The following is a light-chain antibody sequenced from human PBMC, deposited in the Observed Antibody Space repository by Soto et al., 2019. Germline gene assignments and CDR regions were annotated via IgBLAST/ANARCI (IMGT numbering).Light chain of an antibody. J-gene: IGLJ1*01. CDR2: DVS. CDR1: SSDVGGYNY. Sequence: ALTQPASVSGSPGQSITVSCTGTSSDVGGYNYVSWYQQHPGKAPKLMIYDVSNRPSGVSNRFSGSKSGNTASLTISGLQAEDEADYYCSSYTSSNTLFGTGTKVT. CDR3: SSYTSSNTL. V-gene: IGLV2-14*01.